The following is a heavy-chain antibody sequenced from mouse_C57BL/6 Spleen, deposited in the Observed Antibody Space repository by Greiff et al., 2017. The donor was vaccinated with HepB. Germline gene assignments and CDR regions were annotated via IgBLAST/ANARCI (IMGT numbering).Heavy chain of an antibody. J-gene: IGHJ2*01. CDR1: GFNIKDYY. Sequence: VQLKQSGAELVRPGASVKLSCTASGFNIKDYYMHWVKQRPEQGLEWIGRIDPEDGDTEYAPKFQGKATMTADTSSNTAYLQLSSLTSEDTAVYYCTRVYGNYGRYYFDYWGQGTTLTVSS. D-gene: IGHD2-1*01. CDR2: IDPEDGDT. CDR3: TRVYGNYGRYYFDY. V-gene: IGHV14-1*01.